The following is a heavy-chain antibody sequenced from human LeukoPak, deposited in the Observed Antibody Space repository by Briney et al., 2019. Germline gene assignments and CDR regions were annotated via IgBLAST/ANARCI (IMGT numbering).Heavy chain of an antibody. CDR3: ASQRGYSYGCDY. J-gene: IGHJ4*02. Sequence: GGSLRLSCAASGFTFSSYYMNWVRQAPGKGLEWVSSISRTTNYTYYTDSVKGRFTISRDNAKNSLYLHMNSLRAEDTAVYYCASQRGYSYGCDYWGQGTLVTVSS. D-gene: IGHD5-18*01. CDR1: GFTFSSYY. V-gene: IGHV3-21*03. CDR2: ISRTTNYT.